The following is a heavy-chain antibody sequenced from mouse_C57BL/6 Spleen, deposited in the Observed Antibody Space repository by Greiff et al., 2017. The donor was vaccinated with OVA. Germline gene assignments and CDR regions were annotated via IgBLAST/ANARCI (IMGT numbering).Heavy chain of an antibody. CDR1: GYAFSSSW. D-gene: IGHD4-1*01. J-gene: IGHJ3*01. CDR3: ARSRVWDVDAWFAY. V-gene: IGHV1-82*01. Sequence: VKLQQSGPELVKPGASVKISCKASGYAFSSSWMNWVKQRPGKGLEWIGRIYPGDGDTNYNGKFKGKATLTADKSSSTAYMQLSSLTSEDSAVYFCARSRVWDVDAWFAYWGQGTLVTVSA. CDR2: IYPGDGDT.